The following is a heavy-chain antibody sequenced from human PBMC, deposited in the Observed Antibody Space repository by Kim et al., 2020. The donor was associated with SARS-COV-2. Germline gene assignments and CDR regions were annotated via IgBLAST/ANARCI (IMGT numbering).Heavy chain of an antibody. CDR3: AKTPGVLRFLEWLFFDY. V-gene: IGHV3-23*01. J-gene: IGHJ4*02. D-gene: IGHD3-3*01. Sequence: KGRFTNSSDNSKNTLYLQMNSLRAEDTAVYYCAKTPGVLRFLEWLFFDYWGQGTLVTVSS.